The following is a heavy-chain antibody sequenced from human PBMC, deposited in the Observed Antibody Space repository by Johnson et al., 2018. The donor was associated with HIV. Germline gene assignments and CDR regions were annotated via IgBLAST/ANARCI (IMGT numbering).Heavy chain of an antibody. CDR2: IYSGGST. V-gene: IGHV3-66*01. CDR3: ARVGGGIQLWSDAFDI. CDR1: GFTFSDYY. D-gene: IGHD5-18*01. Sequence: VQLVESGGGLVKPGGSLRLSCAASGFTFSDYYMSWVRQASGKGLEWVSVIYSGGSTYYADSVKGRFTISRDNSKNTLYLQMNSLRADDTAVYYCARVGGGIQLWSDAFDIWGQGTMVTVSS. J-gene: IGHJ3*02.